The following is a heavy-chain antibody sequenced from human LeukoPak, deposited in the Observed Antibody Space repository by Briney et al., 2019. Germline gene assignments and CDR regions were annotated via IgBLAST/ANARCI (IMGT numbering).Heavy chain of an antibody. D-gene: IGHD4-23*01. V-gene: IGHV1-69*13. Sequence: SVKVSCKASGGTFSSYAISWVRQAPGQGLEWMGGIIPIFGTANYAQKFRGRVTITADESTSTAYMELSSLRSEGTAVYYCARDIGNYGGHDYWGQGTLVTVSS. CDR3: ARDIGNYGGHDY. CDR2: IIPIFGTA. CDR1: GGTFSSYA. J-gene: IGHJ4*02.